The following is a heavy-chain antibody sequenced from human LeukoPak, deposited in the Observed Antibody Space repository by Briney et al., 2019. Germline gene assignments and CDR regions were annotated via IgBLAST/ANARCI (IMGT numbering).Heavy chain of an antibody. CDR3: ARVKGIAARILDY. V-gene: IGHV3-21*01. D-gene: IGHD6-6*01. CDR2: ISSSSSYI. CDR1: GFTFSSYS. J-gene: IGHJ4*02. Sequence: GGSLRLSCAASGFTFSSYSMNWVRQAPGEGLEWVSSISSSSSYIYYADSVKGRFTISRDNAKNSLYLQMNSLRAEDTAVYYCARVKGIAARILDYWGQGTLVTVSS.